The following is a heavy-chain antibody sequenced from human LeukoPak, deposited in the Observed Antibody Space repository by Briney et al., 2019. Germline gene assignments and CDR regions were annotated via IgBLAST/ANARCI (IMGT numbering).Heavy chain of an antibody. D-gene: IGHD7-27*01. Sequence: GGSLRLSCAASGFTFSSYAMSWVRQAPGKGLEWVSAISGSGGSTYYADSVKGRFTVSRDDSKNTLYLQMNSLRAEDTAVYYCAKDGGLWVSAHWGDSWGRGTLVTVSS. CDR1: GFTFSSYA. J-gene: IGHJ4*02. CDR2: ISGSGGST. CDR3: AKDGGLWVSAHWGDS. V-gene: IGHV3-23*01.